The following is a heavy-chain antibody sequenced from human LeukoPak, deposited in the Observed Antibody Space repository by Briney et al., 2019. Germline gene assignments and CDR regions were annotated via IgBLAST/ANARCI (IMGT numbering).Heavy chain of an antibody. D-gene: IGHD1-26*01. CDR3: AKSKGATTSYYAPTFIDY. J-gene: IGHJ4*02. CDR1: GFTFSSYA. CDR2: ISGSGGST. V-gene: IGHV3-23*01. Sequence: TGGSLRLSCAASGFTFSSYAMSWVRQAPGKGLEWVSAISGSGGSTYYADSVKGRFTISRDNSKNTLYLQMNSLRAEDTAVYYCAKSKGATTSYYAPTFIDYWGQGTLVTVSS.